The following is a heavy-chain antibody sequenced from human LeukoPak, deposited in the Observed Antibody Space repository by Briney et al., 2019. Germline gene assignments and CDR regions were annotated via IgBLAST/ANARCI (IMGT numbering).Heavy chain of an antibody. V-gene: IGHV1-18*01. CDR3: ARDPSNTSSYYIYFDY. CDR2: ISAYNGDT. CDR1: GYTFNRHG. D-gene: IGHD1-26*01. J-gene: IGHJ4*02. Sequence: ASVKVSCKASGYTFNRHGISWARQAPGQGLEWMGWISAYNGDTKYTQTFQGRVTLTIDTSTSTAYMELRSLRSDDTAMYYCARDPSNTSSYYIYFDYWGQGTLVTVSS.